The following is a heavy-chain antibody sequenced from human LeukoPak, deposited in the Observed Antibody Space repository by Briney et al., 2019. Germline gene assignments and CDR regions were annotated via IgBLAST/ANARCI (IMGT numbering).Heavy chain of an antibody. Sequence: ASVNVSCKASGYTFTSYDINWVRQATGQGREWMGWMNPNSGNTGYAQKFQGRVTMTRNTSISTAYMELSSLRSEDTAVYYCARDQGWEGIDYWGQGTLVTVSS. J-gene: IGHJ4*02. CDR1: GYTFTSYD. CDR3: ARDQGWEGIDY. CDR2: MNPNSGNT. D-gene: IGHD1-26*01. V-gene: IGHV1-8*02.